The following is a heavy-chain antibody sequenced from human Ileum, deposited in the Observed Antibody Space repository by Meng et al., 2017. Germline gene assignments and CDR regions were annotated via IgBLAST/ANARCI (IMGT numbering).Heavy chain of an antibody. J-gene: IGHJ6*02. D-gene: IGHD3-22*01. V-gene: IGHV6-1*01. Sequence: SETLSLTCAISGDSVSSNSAAWNWIRQSPSRGLEWLGRTYYRPKWYNDYAVSVKSRITINPDTSKNQFSLQLNSVTPGDTAVYYCARVQVLYYYDSSGYYPTRQNYYYYGMDVWGQGTTVTVSS. CDR2: TYYRPKWYN. CDR1: GDSVSSNSAA. CDR3: ARVQVLYYYDSSGYYPTRQNYYYYGMDV.